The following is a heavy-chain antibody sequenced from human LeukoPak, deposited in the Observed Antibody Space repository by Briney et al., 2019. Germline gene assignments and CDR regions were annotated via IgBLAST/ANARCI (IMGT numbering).Heavy chain of an antibody. Sequence: GGSLRLSCAASGFTFSSYGMHWVRQAPGKGLEWVSNISPSGGTKYYADSVKGRFTISRDNAKNSLYLQMNSLRAEDTGVYYCSKLAVASADSWGQGTLVTVSS. CDR1: GFTFSSYG. V-gene: IGHV3-48*04. D-gene: IGHD6-19*01. CDR2: ISPSGGTK. J-gene: IGHJ4*02. CDR3: SKLAVASADS.